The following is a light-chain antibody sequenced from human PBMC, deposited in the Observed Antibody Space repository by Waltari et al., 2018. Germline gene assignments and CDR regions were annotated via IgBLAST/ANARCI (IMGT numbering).Light chain of an antibody. CDR1: QSVVFSSNNKNY. Sequence: DIVLTQSPDSLAVSLGERATINCKSSQSVVFSSNNKNYLAWYQQKPGQPPKLLITWASTRESGVPDRFSGSGSETDFTLTISSLQAEDVAVYYCQQCYTFPYTFGQETKLEIK. J-gene: IGKJ2*01. CDR2: WAS. V-gene: IGKV4-1*01. CDR3: QQCYTFPYT.